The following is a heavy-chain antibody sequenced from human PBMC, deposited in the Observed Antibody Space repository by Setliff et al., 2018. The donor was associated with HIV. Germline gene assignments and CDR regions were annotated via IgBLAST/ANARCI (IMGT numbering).Heavy chain of an antibody. J-gene: IGHJ4*02. D-gene: IGHD1-1*01. CDR3: ARVRTSTGAQY. Sequence: GGSLRLSCVASGLDIGDYWMTWVRQAPGKGLEWVANINPDGNERYYMESVQGRFTISRDNIQNSLLLQMNSLTADDAAVYYCARVRTSTGAQYWGQGTLVT. CDR2: INPDGNER. V-gene: IGHV3-7*03. CDR1: GLDIGDYW.